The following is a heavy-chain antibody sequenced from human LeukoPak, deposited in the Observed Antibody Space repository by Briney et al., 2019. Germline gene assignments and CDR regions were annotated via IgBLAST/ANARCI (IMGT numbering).Heavy chain of an antibody. CDR1: GFSFSTYA. J-gene: IGHJ6*03. CDR2: ISNDGSNQ. Sequence: PGGSLRLSCAASGFSFSTYALHWVRQAPGKGLEWVALISNDGSNQHYVSSVKGRFTISRDISNSTLFLQMNRLRTDDTAVYYCARQGSSLDYHHNFLGVWGKGTPVTVSS. CDR3: ARQGSSLDYHHNFLGV. V-gene: IGHV3-30*01. D-gene: IGHD6-6*01.